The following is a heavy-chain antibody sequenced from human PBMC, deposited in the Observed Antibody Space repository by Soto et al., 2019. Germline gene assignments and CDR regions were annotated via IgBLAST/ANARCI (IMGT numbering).Heavy chain of an antibody. Sequence: QVQLQESGPGLVKPSETLSLTCTVSGGSISNYYWSWIRQSPGKGLEWIGFIYYSGSTKYNPSLNSRVTISVDTSKNQFSLKLTSVTAADTAVYYCARRDSSSYWYSDLWGRGTLVTVSS. CDR1: GGSISNYY. CDR3: ARRDSSSYWYSDL. CDR2: IYYSGST. D-gene: IGHD6-13*01. V-gene: IGHV4-59*08. J-gene: IGHJ2*01.